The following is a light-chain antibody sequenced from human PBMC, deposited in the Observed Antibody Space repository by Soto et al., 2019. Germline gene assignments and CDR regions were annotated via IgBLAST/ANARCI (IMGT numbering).Light chain of an antibody. Sequence: EVVMTQSPATLSVSPGERATLSCRASQSISSDLAWYQQKPGQAPRLLIYGASTRASDIPARFSGSGSGTEFTLTISSLQSEDFAVYYCQQYDTSPRTFGQGTKV. CDR3: QQYDTSPRT. CDR2: GAS. CDR1: QSISSD. V-gene: IGKV3-15*01. J-gene: IGKJ1*01.